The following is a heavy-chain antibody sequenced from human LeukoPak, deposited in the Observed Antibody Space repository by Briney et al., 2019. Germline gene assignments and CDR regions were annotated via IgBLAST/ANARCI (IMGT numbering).Heavy chain of an antibody. J-gene: IGHJ5*02. V-gene: IGHV3-23*01. CDR3: ANLNVP. D-gene: IGHD1-1*01. CDR2: ITAGGSHT. CDR1: GLTFSEYV. Sequence: PGGSLRLSCTASGLTFSEYVMTWVRQAPGKGLEWVSTITAGGSHTYYPDSVKGRFTISRDNSKNTLYLQMNSLRVEDTAVYYCANLNVPWGQGTLVTVSS.